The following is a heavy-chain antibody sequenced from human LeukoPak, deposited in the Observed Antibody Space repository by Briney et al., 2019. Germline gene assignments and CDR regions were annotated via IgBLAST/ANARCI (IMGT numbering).Heavy chain of an antibody. D-gene: IGHD3-10*01. V-gene: IGHV1-69*04. Sequence: ASVKVSCKACGGTFSSYAISWVRQAPGQGLEGMGRSIPILGIANYAQKFQGRVTITADKSKSTAYMELSSLRCEDTAVYYCGTGSGSYYYYFDYWGQGTLVTVSS. CDR2: SIPILGIA. CDR3: GTGSGSYYYYFDY. CDR1: GGTFSSYA. J-gene: IGHJ4*02.